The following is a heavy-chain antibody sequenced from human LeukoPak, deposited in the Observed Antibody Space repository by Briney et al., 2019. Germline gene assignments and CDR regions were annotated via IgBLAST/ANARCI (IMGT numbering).Heavy chain of an antibody. D-gene: IGHD3-22*01. J-gene: IGHJ4*02. CDR2: INPNSGGT. CDR1: GYTFTGYY. Sequence: WASVKVSCKASGYTFTGYYMHWVRQAPGQGLEWMGRINPNSGGTNYAQKFQGRVTMTRDTSISTAYMELSRLRSDDTAVYYCARDYYDSSALDYWGQGTLVTVSS. V-gene: IGHV1-2*06. CDR3: ARDYYDSSALDY.